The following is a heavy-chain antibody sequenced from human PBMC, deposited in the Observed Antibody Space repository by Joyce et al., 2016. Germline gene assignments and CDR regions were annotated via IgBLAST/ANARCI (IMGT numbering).Heavy chain of an antibody. CDR1: GFTVSSNY. J-gene: IGHJ3*02. V-gene: IGHV3-53*01. CDR3: ARELIAVAGTDPDAFDI. CDR2: IYSGGST. D-gene: IGHD6-19*01. Sequence: EVQLVESGGGLIQPGGSLRLSCAASGFTVSSNYMSWVRQAPGKGLEWFSVIYSGGSTYYADSVKGRFTISRDNSKNTLYLQMNSLRAEDTAVYYCARELIAVAGTDPDAFDIWGQGTMVTVSS.